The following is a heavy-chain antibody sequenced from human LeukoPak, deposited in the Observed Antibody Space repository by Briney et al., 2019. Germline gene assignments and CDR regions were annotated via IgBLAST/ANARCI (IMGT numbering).Heavy chain of an antibody. D-gene: IGHD6-19*01. CDR1: GFTFSSYS. Sequence: PGRSLRLSCAASGFTFSSYSMNWVRQAPGKGLEWVSSISSSSSHIYYADSVKGRFTISRDNAKNSLYLQMNSLRAEDTAVYYCARDLGYSSGLGIDYWGQGTLVTVSS. J-gene: IGHJ4*02. CDR2: ISSSSSHI. V-gene: IGHV3-21*01. CDR3: ARDLGYSSGLGIDY.